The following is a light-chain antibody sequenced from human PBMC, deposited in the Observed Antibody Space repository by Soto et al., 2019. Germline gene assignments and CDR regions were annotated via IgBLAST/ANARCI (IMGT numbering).Light chain of an antibody. V-gene: IGKV3-11*01. Sequence: EIVLTQSPATLSFSPGERATLSCRASQSVSSYLAWYQQKPGQAPRLLIYDASNRATDIPVRFSGSGSGTDFTLTISSLEPEDSAGYYCQQRGNWPLTFGGGTKVEIK. CDR3: QQRGNWPLT. CDR1: QSVSSY. J-gene: IGKJ4*01. CDR2: DAS.